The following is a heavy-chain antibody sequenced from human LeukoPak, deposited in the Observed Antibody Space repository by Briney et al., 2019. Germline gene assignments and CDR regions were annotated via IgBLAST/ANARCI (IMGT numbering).Heavy chain of an antibody. Sequence: ASVKVSCKASGYTFTGYYMHWVRQAPGQGLEWMGWINPNSGGTNYAQKFQGRVTMTRDTSISTAYMELSRLRSDDTAVYYCAREGYDSSGVYMGARWFDPWGQGTLVTVSS. CDR3: AREGYDSSGVYMGARWFDP. D-gene: IGHD3-22*01. J-gene: IGHJ5*02. CDR2: INPNSGGT. V-gene: IGHV1-2*02. CDR1: GYTFTGYY.